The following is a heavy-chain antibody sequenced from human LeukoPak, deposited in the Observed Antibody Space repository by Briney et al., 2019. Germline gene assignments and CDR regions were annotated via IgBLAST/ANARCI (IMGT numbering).Heavy chain of an antibody. V-gene: IGHV3-23*01. Sequence: GGSLRLSCAASGFTFSNYWMHWVRQAPGKGLEWVSAISGSGGSTYYADSVKGRFTISRDNSKNTLYLQMNSLRAEDTAVYYCAKGQAVRGVNYFDYWGQGTLVTVSS. CDR3: AKGQAVRGVNYFDY. J-gene: IGHJ4*02. D-gene: IGHD3-10*01. CDR2: ISGSGGST. CDR1: GFTFSNYW.